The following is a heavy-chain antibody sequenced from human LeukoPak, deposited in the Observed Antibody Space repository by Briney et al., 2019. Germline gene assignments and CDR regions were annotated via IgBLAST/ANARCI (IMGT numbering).Heavy chain of an antibody. J-gene: IGHJ4*02. CDR2: ITNTKSTI. Sequence: GGSLRLSCAASGFTVSSNYMSWVRQAPGKGLEWVSFITNTKSTIYYADSVKGRFTISRDNAKNSLYLQMNSLRAEDTAVYYCASSQGSWPDYFDYWGQGILVTVSS. CDR1: GFTVSSNY. CDR3: ASSQGSWPDYFDY. V-gene: IGHV3-48*01. D-gene: IGHD6-13*01.